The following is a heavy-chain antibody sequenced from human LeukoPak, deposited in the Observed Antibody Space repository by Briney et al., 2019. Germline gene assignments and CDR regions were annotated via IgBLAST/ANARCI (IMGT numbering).Heavy chain of an antibody. D-gene: IGHD6-19*01. CDR2: ISSSSSFI. CDR3: AREEGQWLAFDY. V-gene: IGHV3-21*01. Sequence: GGSLRLSCAASGFIFSSYSMNWVRQAPGKGLEWVSSISSSSSFIYYADSVKGRFTASRANTKTSLYLQMNSLRAEDTAVYYCAREEGQWLAFDYWGQGTLVTVSS. CDR1: GFIFSSYS. J-gene: IGHJ4*01.